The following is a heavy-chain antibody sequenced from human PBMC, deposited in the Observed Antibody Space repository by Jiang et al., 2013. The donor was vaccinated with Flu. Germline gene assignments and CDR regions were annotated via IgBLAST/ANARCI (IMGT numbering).Heavy chain of an antibody. CDR2: ITGGGGTT. J-gene: IGHJ4*02. V-gene: IGHV3-23*01. CDR3: ATREYSRFDY. CDR1: GFTFSSYG. Sequence: VQLLESGGGLVQPGGSLRLSCAASGFTFSSYGMAWVRQAPGKGLEWISVITGGGGTTYYADSVKGRFTISRDNSKNTLYLQVNSLRAEDTAIYYCATREYSRFDYWGQGTLVTVSS. D-gene: IGHD5-18*01.